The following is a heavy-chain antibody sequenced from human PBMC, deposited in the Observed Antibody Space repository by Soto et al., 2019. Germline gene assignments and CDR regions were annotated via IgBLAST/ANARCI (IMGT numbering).Heavy chain of an antibody. CDR1: GGSFSGYY. CDR3: ARGSGYCSSTSCYWYHNWFDP. V-gene: IGHV4-34*01. Sequence: KTSETLSLTCAVYGGSFSGYYWSWIRQPPGKGLEWIGEINHSGSTNYNPSLKSRVTISVDTSKNQFSLKLSSVTAADTAVYYCARGSGYCSSTSCYWYHNWFDPWGQGTLVTVSS. D-gene: IGHD2-2*03. J-gene: IGHJ5*02. CDR2: INHSGST.